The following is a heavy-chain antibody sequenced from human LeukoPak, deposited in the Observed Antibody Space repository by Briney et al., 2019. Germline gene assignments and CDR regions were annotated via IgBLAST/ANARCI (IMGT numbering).Heavy chain of an antibody. V-gene: IGHV1-8*01. J-gene: IGHJ6*02. D-gene: IGHD4-17*01. CDR1: GYTFTSYD. CDR3: ARGGEAGDYGDYGKHYYYYYGMDV. Sequence: ASVKVSCKASGYTFTSYDISWVRQATGQGLEWMGWMNPNSGNTGYAQKFQGRVTMTRNTSISTAYMELSSLRSEDTAVYYCARGGEAGDYGDYGKHYYYYYGMDVWGQGTTVTVSS. CDR2: MNPNSGNT.